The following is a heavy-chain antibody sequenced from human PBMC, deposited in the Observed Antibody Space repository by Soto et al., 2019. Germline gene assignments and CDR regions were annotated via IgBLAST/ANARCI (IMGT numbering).Heavy chain of an antibody. Sequence: HVQLVESGGGVVQPGRSLRLSCAASGFTFSSYGMHWVRQAPGKGLEWVAVISYDGSNTYYADSVKGRFTISRDNSKNPLYLQMNSLRAEDTAVYYCAKDGNVYSSGWYAPSLDYWGQGTLVTVAS. D-gene: IGHD6-19*01. J-gene: IGHJ4*02. V-gene: IGHV3-30*18. CDR1: GFTFSSYG. CDR2: ISYDGSNT. CDR3: AKDGNVYSSGWYAPSLDY.